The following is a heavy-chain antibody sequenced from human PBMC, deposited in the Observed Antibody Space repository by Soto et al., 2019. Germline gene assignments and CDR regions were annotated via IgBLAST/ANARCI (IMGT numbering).Heavy chain of an antibody. D-gene: IGHD2-2*01. CDR3: ARLVVVPAGN. CDR1: GFTFSSYA. J-gene: IGHJ4*02. CDR2: ISYDGSNK. V-gene: IGHV3-30-3*01. Sequence: GGSLRLSCAASGFTFSSYAMHWVRQAPGKGLEWVAVISYDGSNKYYADSVKGRFTISRDNSKNTLYLQMNSLRAEDTAVYYCARLVVVPAGNWGQGTLVTVSS.